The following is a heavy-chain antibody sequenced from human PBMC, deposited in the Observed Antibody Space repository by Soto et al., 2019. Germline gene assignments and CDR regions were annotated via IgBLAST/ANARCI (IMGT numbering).Heavy chain of an antibody. V-gene: IGHV3-33*08. CDR3: ARDQGVVIIKDH. D-gene: IGHD2-8*01. Sequence: QVQLVESGGGVVQPGSSLNSPCEPSGFTLRNHAIPWVPQPPGKGLEWVGLIWYDGTSKYYADSVKGRFTISRDNSKNTLYLEMNSLRVEDTAIYYCARDQGVVIIKDHWGQGTLVTVSS. CDR1: GFTLRNHA. CDR2: IWYDGTSK. J-gene: IGHJ4*02.